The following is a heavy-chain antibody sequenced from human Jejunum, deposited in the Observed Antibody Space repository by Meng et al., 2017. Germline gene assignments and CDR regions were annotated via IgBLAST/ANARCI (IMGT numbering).Heavy chain of an antibody. CDR1: AGSTCNW. Sequence: VPRPETLPGHVMAAGTPPLDRPASAGSTCNWWRWVRQPPGKGLEWIGDIYHSGTTNYNPSLQSRVTISVDKSENQFSLKLRSVTAADTAVYYCARVQGDFYDNDAYYSYFAYWGPGALVTVSS. D-gene: IGHD3-22*01. CDR3: ARVQGDFYDNDAYYSYFAY. J-gene: IGHJ4*02. V-gene: IGHV4-4*02. CDR2: IYHSGTT.